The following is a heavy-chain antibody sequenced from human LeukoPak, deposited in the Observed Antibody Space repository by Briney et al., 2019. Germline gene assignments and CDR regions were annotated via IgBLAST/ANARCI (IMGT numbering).Heavy chain of an antibody. Sequence: SETLSLTCTGSGGSISSYYWSWIRQPPGKGLEWIGYIYYSGSTNYNPSLKSRVTISVDTSKNQFSLKLSSVTAADTAVYYCARVLAAAGYFDYWGQGTLVTVSS. CDR2: IYYSGST. J-gene: IGHJ4*02. CDR3: ARVLAAAGYFDY. D-gene: IGHD6-13*01. CDR1: GGSISSYY. V-gene: IGHV4-59*01.